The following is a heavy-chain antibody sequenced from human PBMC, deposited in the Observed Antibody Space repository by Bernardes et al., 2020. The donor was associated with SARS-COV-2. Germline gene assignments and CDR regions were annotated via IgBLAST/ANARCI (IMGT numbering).Heavy chain of an antibody. CDR3: ARLVNYSDYLIDY. Sequence: SETLSLTCTVSGGSISSSSYYWGWIRQPPGKGLEWIGSIYYSGSTYYNPSLKSRVTISVDTSKNQFSLKLSSVTAADTAVYYCARLVNYSDYLIDYWGQGTLVTVSS. J-gene: IGHJ4*02. CDR1: GGSISSSSYY. D-gene: IGHD2-15*01. V-gene: IGHV4-39*01. CDR2: IYYSGST.